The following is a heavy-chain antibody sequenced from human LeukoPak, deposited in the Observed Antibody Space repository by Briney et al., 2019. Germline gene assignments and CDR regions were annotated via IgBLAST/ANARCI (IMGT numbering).Heavy chain of an antibody. D-gene: IGHD1-7*01. Sequence: GGSLRLSCAASGFTFSSYSMNWVRQAPGKGLEWVSFISSSSSTMYYADSVKGRFTISRDNAKNTLYLQMNSLRVEDTAVYYCVRALSGTEDFWGQGTLVTVSS. V-gene: IGHV3-48*04. CDR1: GFTFSSYS. CDR3: VRALSGTEDF. CDR2: ISSSSSTM. J-gene: IGHJ4*02.